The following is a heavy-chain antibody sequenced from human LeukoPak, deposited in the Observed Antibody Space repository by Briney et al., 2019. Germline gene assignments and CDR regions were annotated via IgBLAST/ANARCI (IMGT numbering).Heavy chain of an antibody. CDR3: ARDRGVAWRRPFDY. CDR2: INPNGGAT. J-gene: IGHJ4*02. D-gene: IGHD3-10*01. CDR1: GYTFTTYY. V-gene: IGHV1-46*01. Sequence: ASVKVSCTASGYTFTTYYLHWVRQAPGQGLEWMGVINPNGGATTYAQKFQGRVTMTGDTSSSTVYMELSGLRSEDTAMYYCARDRGVAWRRPFDYWGQGTLVTVSS.